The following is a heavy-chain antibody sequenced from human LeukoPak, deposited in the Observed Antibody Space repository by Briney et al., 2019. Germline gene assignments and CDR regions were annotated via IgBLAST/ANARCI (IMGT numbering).Heavy chain of an antibody. V-gene: IGHV4-59*08. Sequence: SETLSLTCVVSGASISTYYWTWIRQPPGEGLEWIGYVFSSGSTNSNPSLKSRVTISLDTSKSQFSLKMTSVTAADTAVYYCARQGSGGRAFDIWGQGTMVTVSS. D-gene: IGHD1-26*01. CDR2: VFSSGST. J-gene: IGHJ3*02. CDR3: ARQGSGGRAFDI. CDR1: GASISTYY.